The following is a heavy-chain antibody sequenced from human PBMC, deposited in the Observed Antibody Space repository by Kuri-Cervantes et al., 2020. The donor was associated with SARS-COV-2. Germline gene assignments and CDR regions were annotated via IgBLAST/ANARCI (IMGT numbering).Heavy chain of an antibody. V-gene: IGHV4-4*07. CDR2: VYISGST. CDR1: EGSMRAHY. Sequence: SETLSLTCSVSEGSMRAHYYSWIRQTAAMGLEWIGRVYISGSTNYNPSLKGRVTMSVDTSKSQFSLELSSVTAADTAVYYCAREGYYYDSGTYYNQDAFDIWGQGTMVTVSS. D-gene: IGHD3-10*01. CDR3: AREGYYYDSGTYYNQDAFDI. J-gene: IGHJ3*02.